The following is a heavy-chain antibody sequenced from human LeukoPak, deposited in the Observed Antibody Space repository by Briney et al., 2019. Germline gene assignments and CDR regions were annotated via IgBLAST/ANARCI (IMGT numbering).Heavy chain of an antibody. D-gene: IGHD3-22*01. CDR2: IYPGDSDT. CDR1: GYSFTSYW. J-gene: IGHJ4*02. V-gene: IGHV5-51*01. Sequence: GESLQISCKGSGYSFTSYWIGWVRQMPGKGLEWMGIIYPGDSDTRYSPSFQGQVTISADKSISTAYLQWSSLKASDTAMYYCARQVFTDDSSGYYYVYYFDYWGQGTLVTVSS. CDR3: ARQVFTDDSSGYYYVYYFDY.